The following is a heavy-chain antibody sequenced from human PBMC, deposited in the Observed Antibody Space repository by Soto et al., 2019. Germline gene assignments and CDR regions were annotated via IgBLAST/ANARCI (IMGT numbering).Heavy chain of an antibody. CDR1: GFTFSSYA. Sequence: GGSLRLSCAASGFTFSSYAMSWVRQAPGKGLEWVSAISGSGGSTYYADSVKGRFTISRANSKNTLYLQMNSLRAEDTAVYYCAKDARYYDFWSTDYYYMDVWGKGTTVTVSS. CDR2: ISGSGGST. CDR3: AKDARYYDFWSTDYYYMDV. J-gene: IGHJ6*03. V-gene: IGHV3-23*01. D-gene: IGHD3-3*01.